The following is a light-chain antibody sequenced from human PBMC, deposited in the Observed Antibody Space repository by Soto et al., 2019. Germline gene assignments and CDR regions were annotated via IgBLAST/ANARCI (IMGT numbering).Light chain of an antibody. J-gene: IGKJ2*01. CDR1: QSIGRW. Sequence: DIQMTQSPSTLSASVGDRVTITCRASQSIGRWLAWYQQKPGKAPDLLIYDASTLESGVPSRFSGSGSGTEFTLTISSLQTDDFASYYCQQYNSYSWTFGQGTKLESK. CDR2: DAS. V-gene: IGKV1-5*01. CDR3: QQYNSYSWT.